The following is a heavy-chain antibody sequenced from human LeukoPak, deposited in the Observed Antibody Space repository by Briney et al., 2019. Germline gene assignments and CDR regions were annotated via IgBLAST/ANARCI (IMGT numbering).Heavy chain of an antibody. J-gene: IGHJ3*01. Sequence: PGGSLRLSCAASGFTFRNYGMHWVRQAPGKGLEWVAVIRSDGNNKDYADSVKGRLTISRDNSKNTLYLQMNSLRAEDTAVYYCARDRGYSYVTDPFDLWGQGTMVTVSS. D-gene: IGHD5-18*01. CDR2: IRSDGNNK. CDR1: GFTFRNYG. V-gene: IGHV3-33*01. CDR3: ARDRGYSYVTDPFDL.